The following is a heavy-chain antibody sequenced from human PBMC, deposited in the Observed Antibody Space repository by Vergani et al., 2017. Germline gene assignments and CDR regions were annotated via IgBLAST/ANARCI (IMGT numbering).Heavy chain of an antibody. D-gene: IGHD6-13*01. CDR3: ARESDSSSCLDY. V-gene: IGHV3-33*01. CDR1: GFTFSSYG. J-gene: IGHJ4*02. CDR2: IWYDGSNK. Sequence: QVQLVESGGGVVQPGRSLRLSCAASGFTFSSYGMHWVRQAPGQGLAWVAVIWYDGSNKYYADSVKGRFTSSRDNSKNTLYLQMNSLRAEDTAVYYCARESDSSSCLDYWGQGTLVTVSS.